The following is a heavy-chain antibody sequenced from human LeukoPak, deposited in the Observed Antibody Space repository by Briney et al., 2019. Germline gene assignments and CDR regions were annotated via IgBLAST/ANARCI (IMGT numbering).Heavy chain of an antibody. CDR2: IKQDGSQE. CDR3: ARKRPNYFDY. V-gene: IGHV3-7*01. Sequence: GGSLRLSCAASRFTLSTYWMSWVRQAPGKGLEWVAHIKQDGSQEYYVDSVKGRFTISRDSAKNSLYLQMNSLRAEDTALYYCARKRPNYFDYWGQGTLVTVSS. J-gene: IGHJ4*02. CDR1: RFTLSTYW.